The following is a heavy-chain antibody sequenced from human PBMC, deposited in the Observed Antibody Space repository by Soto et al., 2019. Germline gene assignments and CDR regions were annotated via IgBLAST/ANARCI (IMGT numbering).Heavy chain of an antibody. D-gene: IGHD4-17*01. CDR2: ISSSGSTI. Sequence: GGSLRLSCAASGFTFSSHEMNWVRQAPGKGLEWVSYISSSGSTIYYADSVKGRFTISRDNSKSTLFLQMNSLRAEDTAVYYCAKDYYGDFWSFDYWGQGTLVTVSS. V-gene: IGHV3-48*03. CDR3: AKDYYGDFWSFDY. J-gene: IGHJ4*02. CDR1: GFTFSSHE.